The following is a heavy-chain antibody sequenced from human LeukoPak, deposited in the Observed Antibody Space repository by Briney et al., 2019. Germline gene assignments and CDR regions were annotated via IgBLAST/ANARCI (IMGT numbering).Heavy chain of an antibody. CDR3: AGCSGWYMGAPFDY. CDR2: SGYSGSII. V-gene: IGHV3-48*03. J-gene: IGHJ4*02. Sequence: GGSLRLSCAASGFTFSSYEMNWIRQAPGKGLEWVAYSGYSGSIIYYADSVKGRFTISRDNSKNLLYLQMSSLRAEDTATYYCAGCSGWYMGAPFDYWGQGTLVTVSS. D-gene: IGHD6-19*01. CDR1: GFTFSSYE.